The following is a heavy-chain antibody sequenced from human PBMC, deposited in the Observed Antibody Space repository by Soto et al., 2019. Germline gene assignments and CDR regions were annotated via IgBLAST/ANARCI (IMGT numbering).Heavy chain of an antibody. CDR2: IYYSGST. Sequence: SETLSLTCTVSGGSISSYYWSWIRQPPGKGLEWIGYIYYSGSTNYNLSFKSRVTISVDTSKNQFSLKLSSVTAADTAVYYCARHFNSDYIWGSYRQDAFDIWGQGTMVTVSS. CDR1: GGSISSYY. CDR3: ARHFNSDYIWGSYRQDAFDI. D-gene: IGHD3-16*02. V-gene: IGHV4-59*08. J-gene: IGHJ3*02.